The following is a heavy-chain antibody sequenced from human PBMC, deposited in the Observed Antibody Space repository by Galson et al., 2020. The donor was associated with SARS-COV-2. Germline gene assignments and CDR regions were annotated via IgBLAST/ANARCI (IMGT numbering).Heavy chain of an antibody. D-gene: IGHD2-2*01. CDR1: GFTFRNSA. CDR2: ILYGGSNK. Sequence: GESLKISCAASGFTFRNSALHWVRQAPGKGLEWVAVILYGGSNKLYADSVKGRFTISRDNYDNTLDLQMNSLRPEDTAVYYCARAGSSTNSDYFYMDVWGKGATVTVSS. V-gene: IGHV3-30*01. CDR3: ARAGSSTNSDYFYMDV. J-gene: IGHJ6*03.